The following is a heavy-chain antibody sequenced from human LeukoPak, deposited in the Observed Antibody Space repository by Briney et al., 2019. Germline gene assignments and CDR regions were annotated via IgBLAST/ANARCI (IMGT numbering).Heavy chain of an antibody. V-gene: IGHV3-9*01. CDR1: GFTFDDYA. Sequence: PGRSLRLSCAASGFTFDDYAMHWVRQAPGKGLEWVSGISWNSRTIGYVDSVKGRFTISRDNARKSVYLQMNSLRAEDTALYYCARDPYDILTGYYKFDYWGQGTLVTVSS. D-gene: IGHD3-9*01. CDR2: ISWNSRTI. CDR3: ARDPYDILTGYYKFDY. J-gene: IGHJ4*02.